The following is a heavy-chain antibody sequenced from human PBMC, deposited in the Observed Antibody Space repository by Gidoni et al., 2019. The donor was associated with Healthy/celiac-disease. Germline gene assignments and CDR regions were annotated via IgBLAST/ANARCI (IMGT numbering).Heavy chain of an antibody. CDR1: GFPFSSYG. J-gene: IGHJ3*02. V-gene: IGHV3-30*18. D-gene: IGHD3-3*01. CDR2: ISNDGSNK. Sequence: QVQLLESGGGVVQPGRSLRPHCAASGFPFSSYGMHWVRQAPGKGLEWVAVISNDGSNKYYADSVKGRFTISRDNSKNTLYLQMNSLRAEDTAVYYCAKWARYDFWSGYFDIWGQGTMVTVSS. CDR3: AKWARYDFWSGYFDI.